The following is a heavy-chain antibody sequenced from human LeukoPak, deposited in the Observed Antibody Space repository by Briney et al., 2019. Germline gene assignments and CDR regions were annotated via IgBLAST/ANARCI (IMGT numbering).Heavy chain of an antibody. CDR3: ARLNKPGWFDP. CDR2: INHSGST. Sequence: SETLSLTCAVYGGSFSGYYWSWIRQPPGKGLEWIGEINHSGSTNYNPSLKSRVTISIDTSKNQFSLRLNSVTATDTAVYYCARLNKPGWFDPWGQGTLVTVSS. V-gene: IGHV4-34*01. J-gene: IGHJ5*02. CDR1: GGSFSGYY. D-gene: IGHD1-14*01.